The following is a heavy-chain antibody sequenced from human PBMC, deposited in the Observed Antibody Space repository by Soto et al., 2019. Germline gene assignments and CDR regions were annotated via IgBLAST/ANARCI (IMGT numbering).Heavy chain of an antibody. D-gene: IGHD2-21*02. CDR2: ISYDGSNK. CDR1: GFTFSSYA. Sequence: QVPLVESGGGVVQPGRSLRLSCAASGFTFSSYAMHWVRQAPGKGLEWVAVISYDGSNKYYADSVKGRFTISRDNSKNTLYLQMNSLRAEDTAVYYCARPYCGGDCDPHGMDVWGQGTTVTVSS. J-gene: IGHJ6*02. CDR3: ARPYCGGDCDPHGMDV. V-gene: IGHV3-30-3*01.